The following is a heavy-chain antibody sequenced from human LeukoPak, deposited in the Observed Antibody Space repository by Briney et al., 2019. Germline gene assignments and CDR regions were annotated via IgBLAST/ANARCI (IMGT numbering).Heavy chain of an antibody. V-gene: IGHV4-59*01. D-gene: IGHD3-22*01. Sequence: SETLSLTCTVSGGSISSYYWNWIRQPPGKGREGSGYIYYSGGTKYNPSFKSRVTISVDTSKNQFSLKLSSVTAANTAVYYCARVGYYDSSGYLDYWGQGTLVTVSS. CDR3: ARVGYYDSSGYLDY. CDR2: IYYSGGT. CDR1: GGSISSYY. J-gene: IGHJ4*02.